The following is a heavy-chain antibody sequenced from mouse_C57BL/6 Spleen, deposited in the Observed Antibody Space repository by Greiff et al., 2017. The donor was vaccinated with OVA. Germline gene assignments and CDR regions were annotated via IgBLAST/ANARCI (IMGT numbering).Heavy chain of an antibody. D-gene: IGHD2-2*01. J-gene: IGHJ2*01. Sequence: VQLQQSGAELVKPGASVKLSCKASGYTFTSYWMQWVKQRPGQGLEWIGEIDPSDSYTNYNQKFKGKATLTVDTSSSTAYMQLSSLTSEDSAVYYCARWGNDGDWGQGTTLTVSS. V-gene: IGHV1-50*01. CDR1: GYTFTSYW. CDR2: IDPSDSYT. CDR3: ARWGNDGD.